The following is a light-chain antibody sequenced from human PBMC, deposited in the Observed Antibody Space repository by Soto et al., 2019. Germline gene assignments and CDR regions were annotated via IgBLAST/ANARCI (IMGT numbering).Light chain of an antibody. Sequence: NFMLPQPHSVSESPGKTVTISCTGSSGSIASGYVQWDQQRPVSAPTTLIYEDNRRPAGVPDRFSGSIDSSSNSASLTISGLRPEDEADYYCQSSDGNNMVFGGGTKVTVL. CDR1: SGSIASGY. V-gene: IGLV6-57*02. CDR2: EDN. J-gene: IGLJ2*01. CDR3: QSSDGNNMV.